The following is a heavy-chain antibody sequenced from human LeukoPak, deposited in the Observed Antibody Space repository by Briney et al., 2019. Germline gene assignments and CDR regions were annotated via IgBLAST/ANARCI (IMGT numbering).Heavy chain of an antibody. CDR3: ARVYGGNSWGWYYYYGMDV. D-gene: IGHD4-23*01. J-gene: IGHJ6*02. Sequence: PSETLSLTCTVSGGSISSYYWSWIRQPPGKGLEWIGYIYYSGSTNYNPSLKSRVTISVDTSKNQFSLKLSSVTAADTAVYYCARVYGGNSWGWYYYYGMDVWGQGTTVTVSS. V-gene: IGHV4-59*01. CDR1: GGSISSYY. CDR2: IYYSGST.